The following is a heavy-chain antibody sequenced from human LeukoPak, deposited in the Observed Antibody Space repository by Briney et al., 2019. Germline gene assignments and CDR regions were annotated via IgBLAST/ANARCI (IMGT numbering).Heavy chain of an antibody. CDR2: MNPNSGNT. J-gene: IGHJ6*03. CDR3: ARGVGTGITAYYYYYYMDV. D-gene: IGHD1-1*01. V-gene: IGHV1-8*01. CDR1: GYTFTSYD. Sequence: GASVKVSCKASGYTFTSYDINWVRQATGQGLEWMGWMNPNSGNTGYAQKFQGRVTMTRNTPISTAYMELSSLRSEDTAVYYCARGVGTGITAYYYYYYMDVWGKGTTVTVSS.